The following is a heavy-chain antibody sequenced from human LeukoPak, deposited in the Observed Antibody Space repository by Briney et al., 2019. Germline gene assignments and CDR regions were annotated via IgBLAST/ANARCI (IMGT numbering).Heavy chain of an antibody. D-gene: IGHD1-1*01. CDR3: ARGNAHAFDI. V-gene: IGHV3-74*01. Sequence: GGSLRLSCAASGFTFSNYWMHWVRQAPGKGLVWVSRIHSDGSSTTSADSVKGRFTISRDNAENTLYLQMNSLRAEDTAVYFCARGNAHAFDIWGQGTVVTVSS. CDR2: IHSDGSST. J-gene: IGHJ3*02. CDR1: GFTFSNYW.